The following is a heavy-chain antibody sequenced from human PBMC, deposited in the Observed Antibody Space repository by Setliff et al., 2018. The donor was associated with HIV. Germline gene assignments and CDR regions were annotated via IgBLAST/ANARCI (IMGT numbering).Heavy chain of an antibody. V-gene: IGHV1-69*06. D-gene: IGHD1-1*01. CDR3: ATSNRAFDI. CDR1: GYTFTSYA. J-gene: IGHJ3*02. CDR2: IIPVFGTT. Sequence: SVKVSCKASGYTFTSYAISWVRQAPGQGLDWMGGIIPVFGTTNYAQKFQGRVTMTEDTSTDTAYMDLSSLRSEDTAVYYCATSNRAFDIWGQGTMVTVSS.